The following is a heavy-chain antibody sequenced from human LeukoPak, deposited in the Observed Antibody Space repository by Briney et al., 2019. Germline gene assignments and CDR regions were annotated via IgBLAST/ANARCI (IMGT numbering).Heavy chain of an antibody. CDR3: ARGRYSSGWYRRYFDY. CDR2: INHSGST. Sequence: SETLSLTCTVSGGSINNHYWSWIRQPPGKGLEWIGEINHSGSTNYNPSLKSRVTISVDTSKNQFSLKLSSVTAADTAVYYCARGRYSSGWYRRYFDYWGQGTLVTVSS. D-gene: IGHD6-19*01. V-gene: IGHV4-34*01. CDR1: GGSINNHY. J-gene: IGHJ4*02.